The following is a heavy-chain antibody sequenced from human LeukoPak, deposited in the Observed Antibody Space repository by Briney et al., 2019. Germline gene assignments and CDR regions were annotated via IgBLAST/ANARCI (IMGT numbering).Heavy chain of an antibody. D-gene: IGHD6-19*01. J-gene: IGHJ4*02. CDR3: ARDGLEVAGPLDY. Sequence: SETLSLTCTVSGGSISSYYWSWIRQPPGKGLEWIGYIYYSGSTNYNPSLKSRVTISVDTSKNQFSLKLSSVTAADTAVYYCARDGLEVAGPLDYWGQGTLVTVSS. CDR2: IYYSGST. V-gene: IGHV4-59*12. CDR1: GGSISSYY.